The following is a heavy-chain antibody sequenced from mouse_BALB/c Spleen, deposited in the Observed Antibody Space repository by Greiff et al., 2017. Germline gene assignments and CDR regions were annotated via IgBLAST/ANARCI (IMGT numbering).Heavy chain of an antibody. CDR3: AREGGTGY. V-gene: IGHV5-6*01. CDR2: ISSGGSYT. J-gene: IGHJ2*01. CDR1: GFTFSSYG. Sequence: DVQLQESGGDLVKPGGSLKLSCAASGFTFSSYGMSWVRQTPDKRLEWVATISSGGSYTYYPDSVKGRFTISRDNAKNTLYLQMSSLKSEDTAMYYCAREGGTGYWGQGTTLTVSS. D-gene: IGHD3-3*01.